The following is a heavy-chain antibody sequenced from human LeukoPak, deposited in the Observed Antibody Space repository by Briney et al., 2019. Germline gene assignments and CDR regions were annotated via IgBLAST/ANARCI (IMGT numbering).Heavy chain of an antibody. D-gene: IGHD3-22*01. CDR2: IYPGDSDT. CDR3: ARSYYYDSSGYYSNWFDP. J-gene: IGHJ5*02. Sequence: GESLKISCKGSGYSFTSYWIGWVRQMPGKGLEWMGIIYPGDSDTGYSPSFQGQVTISADKSISTAYLQWSSLKASDTAMYYCARSYYYDSSGYYSNWFDPWGQGTLVTVSS. V-gene: IGHV5-51*01. CDR1: GYSFTSYW.